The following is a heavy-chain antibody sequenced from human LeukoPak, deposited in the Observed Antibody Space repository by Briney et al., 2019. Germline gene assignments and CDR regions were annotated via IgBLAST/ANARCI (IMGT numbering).Heavy chain of an antibody. V-gene: IGHV4-59*01. J-gene: IGHJ4*02. Sequence: SETLSLTCTVSGGSISSYSWSWIRQSPGKGLEWIGYIYDTGSTNYNPSLKSRVAISVDTSKKKFSLKMTSVTAADTAVYYCARAQVYCSGGTCYLIGFDYWGQGTLGTVS. D-gene: IGHD2-15*01. CDR2: IYDTGST. CDR1: GGSISSYS. CDR3: ARAQVYCSGGTCYLIGFDY.